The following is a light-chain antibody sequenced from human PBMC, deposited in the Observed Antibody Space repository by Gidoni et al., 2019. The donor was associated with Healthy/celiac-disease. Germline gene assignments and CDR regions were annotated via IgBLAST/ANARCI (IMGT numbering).Light chain of an antibody. CDR2: DVS. CDR3: SSYTSSSTLPV. Sequence: QSALTQPASVSGSPGQSITISCTGTSSDAGGYNYVSWYQQHPGKAPKLMIYDVSNRPSGVSNRFSGSKSGNTASLTISGLQAEDEADYYCSSYTSSSTLPVFGGGTKLTVL. J-gene: IGLJ2*01. CDR1: SSDAGGYNY. V-gene: IGLV2-14*03.